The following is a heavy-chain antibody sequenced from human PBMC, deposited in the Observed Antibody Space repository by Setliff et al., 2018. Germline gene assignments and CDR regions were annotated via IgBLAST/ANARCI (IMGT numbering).Heavy chain of an antibody. D-gene: IGHD3-10*01. CDR2: ISYDGSNK. V-gene: IGHV3-30-3*01. Sequence: GGSLRLSCAASGFTFSSYVMHWVRQAPGKGLEWVAVISYDGSNKYYADSVKGRFTISRDNSKNTLYLQMNSLRAEDTAVYYCAKDFGGTARNWFDPWGQGTLVTVSS. CDR3: AKDFGGTARNWFDP. J-gene: IGHJ5*02. CDR1: GFTFSSYV.